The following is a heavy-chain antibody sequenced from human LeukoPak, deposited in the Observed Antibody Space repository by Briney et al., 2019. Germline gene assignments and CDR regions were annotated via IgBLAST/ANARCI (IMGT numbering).Heavy chain of an antibody. J-gene: IGHJ4*02. D-gene: IGHD4-11*01. V-gene: IGHV5-51*01. CDR2: IYPGDSDT. CDR1: GSRFTSYW. CDR3: ARSMTRGWHIDY. Sequence: GAPLKISFKGSGSRFTSYWIGWGRRMPGKGVAGMGIIYPGDSDTRYSPSFQGQVTISADKSISTAYLQWSSLKASDTAMYYCARSMTRGWHIDYWGQGTLVTVSS.